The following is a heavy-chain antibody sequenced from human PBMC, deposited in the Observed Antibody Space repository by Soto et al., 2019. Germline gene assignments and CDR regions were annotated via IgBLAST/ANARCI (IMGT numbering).Heavy chain of an antibody. J-gene: IGHJ5*02. CDR2: ISGDGSNE. Sequence: QEQLVESGGGVVQPGRSVRLSCAASGFTFINYAMHWVRQPPGKGLEWVALISGDGSNEYFADSVKGRFTISRDNSRNTLYLQMNSLRADDTAVYYCARHLSHLKSGWFDPWGQGTLVTVSS. D-gene: IGHD3-3*02. CDR1: GFTFINYA. V-gene: IGHV3-30-3*01. CDR3: ARHLSHLKSGWFDP.